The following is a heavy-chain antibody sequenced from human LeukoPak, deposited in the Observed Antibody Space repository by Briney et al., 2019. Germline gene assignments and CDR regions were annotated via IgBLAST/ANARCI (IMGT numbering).Heavy chain of an antibody. V-gene: IGHV1-8*03. D-gene: IGHD7-27*01. Sequence: ASVKVSCKATGYIFTTYDIGWVRQATGQGLEWMGWLNPNSGNAGYAQKFQGRVTISRNTSISTAYMELSSLRSDDTAIYYCARRKFLGWFDPWGQGTLVTVSS. CDR3: ARRKFLGWFDP. CDR1: GYIFTTYD. CDR2: LNPNSGNA. J-gene: IGHJ5*02.